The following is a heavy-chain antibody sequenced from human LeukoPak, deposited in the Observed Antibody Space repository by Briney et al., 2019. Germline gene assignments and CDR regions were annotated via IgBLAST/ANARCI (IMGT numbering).Heavy chain of an antibody. CDR3: ASGPVWFGELLGYFDY. CDR1: GYTFTSYG. V-gene: IGHV1-18*01. D-gene: IGHD3-10*01. Sequence: GASVKDSCKASGYTFTSYGISWVRQAPGQGLEWMGWISAYNGNTNYAQKLQGRVTMTTDTSTSTAYMELRSLRSDDTAVYYCASGPVWFGELLGYFDYWGQGTLVTVPS. CDR2: ISAYNGNT. J-gene: IGHJ4*02.